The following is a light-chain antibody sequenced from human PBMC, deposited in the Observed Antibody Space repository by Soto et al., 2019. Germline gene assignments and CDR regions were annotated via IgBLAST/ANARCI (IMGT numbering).Light chain of an antibody. CDR1: QSIRTN. Sequence: EIVMTQSPATLSVSPGERAILSCSASQSIRTNVAWYQQRPGQAPRLLIYGASTRATDIPARFSGSGSGTEFTLTISSLQSEDFEIYYCQQYKHWTSITFGQGTRLEF. V-gene: IGKV3-15*01. J-gene: IGKJ5*01. CDR2: GAS. CDR3: QQYKHWTSIT.